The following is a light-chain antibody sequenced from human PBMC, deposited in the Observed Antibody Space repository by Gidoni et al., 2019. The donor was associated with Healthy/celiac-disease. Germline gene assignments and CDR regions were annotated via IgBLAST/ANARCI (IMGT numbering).Light chain of an antibody. Sequence: QSALTQPTSASGSPGQSVTISCTGTSSDVGGYNYVSWYQKHPGKSPKLMIYDVSKRPSGVPDRFSGSKSGNTASLTVSGLQAEDEADYYCSSYAGSNNLYVFGTGTKVTVL. V-gene: IGLV2-8*01. CDR1: SSDVGGYNY. J-gene: IGLJ1*01. CDR3: SSYAGSNNLYV. CDR2: DVS.